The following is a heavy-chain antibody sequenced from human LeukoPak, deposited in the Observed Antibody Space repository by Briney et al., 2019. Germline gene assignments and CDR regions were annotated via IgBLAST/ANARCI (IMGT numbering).Heavy chain of an antibody. CDR3: ASGTSGYRGAYYLGY. Sequence: SETLSLTCTVSGGFISSYYWSWIRQPPGKGLEWIGYIYYSGSTNYNPSLKSRATISVDTSKNQFSLKLGSVTAADTAVYYCASGTSGYRGAYYLGYWGQGTLVTASS. CDR2: IYYSGST. D-gene: IGHD3-22*01. V-gene: IGHV4-59*01. CDR1: GGFISSYY. J-gene: IGHJ4*02.